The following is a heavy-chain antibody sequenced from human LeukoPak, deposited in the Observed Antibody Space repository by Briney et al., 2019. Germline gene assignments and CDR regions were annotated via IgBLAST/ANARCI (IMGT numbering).Heavy chain of an antibody. CDR2: IYYSGTT. CDR1: GGSISSSNYY. Sequence: PSETLSLTCTVSGGSISSSNYYWGWIRQPPGKGLEWIGSIYYSGTTYHSSSLKSRVIISVDTSKNQFSLKLSSVTATDTAVYYCARHEAQDFDYWGQGTLVTVSS. V-gene: IGHV4-39*01. CDR3: ARHEAQDFDY. J-gene: IGHJ4*02.